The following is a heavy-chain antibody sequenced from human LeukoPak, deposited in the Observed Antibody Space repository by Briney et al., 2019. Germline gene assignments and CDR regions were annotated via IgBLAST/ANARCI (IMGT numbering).Heavy chain of an antibody. CDR2: INWNGGST. J-gene: IGHJ4*02. D-gene: IGHD3-10*01. CDR1: GFTFDDYG. Sequence: GGSLRLSCAASGFTFDDYGMNWVRQAPGKGLEWVSGINWNGGSTGYADSVKGRFAISRDNAKNSLYLQMNSLRAEDTALYYCARGDYYGSGSSGGDYWGQGTLVTVSS. V-gene: IGHV3-20*04. CDR3: ARGDYYGSGSSGGDY.